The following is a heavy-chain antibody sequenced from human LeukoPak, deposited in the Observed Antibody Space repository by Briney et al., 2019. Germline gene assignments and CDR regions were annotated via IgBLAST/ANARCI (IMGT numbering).Heavy chain of an antibody. CDR2: INHSGST. Sequence: SETLSLTCAVYGGSFSGYYWSWIRQPPGKGLEWIGEINHSGSTNYNPSLKSRVTISVDTSKNQFSLKLSSVTAADTAVYYCARGQDVTGSGSYYCDYWGQGTLVTVSS. CDR1: GGSFSGYY. CDR3: ARGQDVTGSGSYYCDY. J-gene: IGHJ4*02. D-gene: IGHD3-10*01. V-gene: IGHV4-34*01.